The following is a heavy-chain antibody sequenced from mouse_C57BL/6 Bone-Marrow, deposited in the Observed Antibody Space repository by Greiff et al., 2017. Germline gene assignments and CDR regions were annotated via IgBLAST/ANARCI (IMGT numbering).Heavy chain of an antibody. CDR3: TRGGYWYFDV. J-gene: IGHJ1*03. CDR1: GYTFTDYE. V-gene: IGHV1-15*01. CDR2: IDPETGGT. Sequence: QVQLQQSGAELVRPGASVTLSCKASGYTFTDYEMHWVKQTPVHGLEWIGAIDPETGGTAYNQKFKGKAILTADKSSSTAYMELRSLTSEYSAVDYCTRGGYWYFDVWGTGTTVTVSS.